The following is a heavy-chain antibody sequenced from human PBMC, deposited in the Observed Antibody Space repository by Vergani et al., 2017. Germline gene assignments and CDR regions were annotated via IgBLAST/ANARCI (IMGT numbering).Heavy chain of an antibody. CDR3: ASGKIAAAGFDY. V-gene: IGHV4-4*02. J-gene: IGHJ4*02. Sequence: QVQLQESGPGLVKPSGTLSLTCAVSGGSISSSNWWSWVRQPPGKGLEWIGEIYHSGSTNYNPSLKSRVTISVDKSESQFSLQLSSVTAADTAVYYCASGKIAAAGFDYWGQGTLVTVSS. CDR1: GGSISSSNW. CDR2: IYHSGST. D-gene: IGHD6-13*01.